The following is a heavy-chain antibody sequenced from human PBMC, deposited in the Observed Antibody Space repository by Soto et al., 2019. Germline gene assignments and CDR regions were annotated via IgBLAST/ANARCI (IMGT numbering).Heavy chain of an antibody. Sequence: GGSLRLSCEASGFTFTSDSLTRVPPAPGKGLEWVSSISSHGRDIFYADSVKGRFTISRDNAKDSLNLQMSSLRDEDRAVYYCARYYYDSSGYDGMDVWGQGTTVTVSS. CDR1: GFTFTSDS. CDR3: ARYYYDSSGYDGMDV. V-gene: IGHV3-21*06. J-gene: IGHJ6*02. D-gene: IGHD3-22*01. CDR2: ISSHGRDI.